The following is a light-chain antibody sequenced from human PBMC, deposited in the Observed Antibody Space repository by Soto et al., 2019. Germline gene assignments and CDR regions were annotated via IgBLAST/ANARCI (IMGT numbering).Light chain of an antibody. J-gene: IGKJ4*01. Sequence: DIQVTQSPSFMSASVGDRVTITCRASQGISRDLAWYQQKSWKAPNLLIYDASTLQSGVPSRFSASGSGTEFTLTLSSLQAEDFATYYCQHLHNYPPTFGGGAKGEIK. CDR1: QGISRD. CDR2: DAS. CDR3: QHLHNYPPT. V-gene: IGKV1-9*01.